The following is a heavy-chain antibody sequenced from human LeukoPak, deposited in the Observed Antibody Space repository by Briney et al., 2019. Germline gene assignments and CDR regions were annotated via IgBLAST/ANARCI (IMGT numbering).Heavy chain of an antibody. J-gene: IGHJ6*03. Sequence: SETLSLTCAVYGGSFTTYYRSWIRQPPGKGLEWIGEINHNEFTNYNPSLKNRVTITIDTSKKQFSLKLSSVTAADTAVYYCARYPMVVAATGALYYYMDVWGKGTTVTVPS. V-gene: IGHV4-34*01. CDR1: GGSFTTYY. CDR2: INHNEFT. D-gene: IGHD2-15*01. CDR3: ARYPMVVAATGALYYYMDV.